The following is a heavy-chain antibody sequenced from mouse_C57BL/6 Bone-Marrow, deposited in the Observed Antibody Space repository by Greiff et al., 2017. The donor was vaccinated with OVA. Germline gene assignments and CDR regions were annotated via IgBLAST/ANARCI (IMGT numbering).Heavy chain of an antibody. CDR2: INPNNGGT. J-gene: IGHJ3*01. CDR3: ARLAGTRAWFAY. V-gene: IGHV1-18*01. CDR1: GYTFTDYN. D-gene: IGHD4-1*01. Sequence: EVQLQQSGPELVKPGASVKIPCKASGYTFTDYNMDWVKPSHGKSLEWIGDINPNNGGTIYNQKFKGKATLTVAKSSSTAYRELRSLTSEDTAVYDGARLAGTRAWFAYWCQGTLVTVSA.